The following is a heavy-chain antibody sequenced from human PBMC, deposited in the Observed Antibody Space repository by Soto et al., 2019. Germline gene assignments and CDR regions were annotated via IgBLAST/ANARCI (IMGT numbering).Heavy chain of an antibody. CDR1: GGSIRDYF. Sequence: SETLSHTCIVSGGSIRDYFWTWIRQPPGKGLEWIGYISSSGTINYNSSLKSRVTISLDTSRNHFSLKLSSVTAADTAVYFCARDRKLVIPGNYYYYGMDVWGQGTTVTVSS. CDR3: ARDRKLVIPGNYYYYGMDV. V-gene: IGHV4-59*01. D-gene: IGHD3-9*01. J-gene: IGHJ6*02. CDR2: ISSSGTI.